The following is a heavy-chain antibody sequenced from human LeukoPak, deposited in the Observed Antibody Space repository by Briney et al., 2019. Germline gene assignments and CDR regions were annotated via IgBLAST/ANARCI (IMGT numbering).Heavy chain of an antibody. V-gene: IGHV3-74*01. CDR1: GFTFSSYW. CDR3: ARDHRAAAAPDY. J-gene: IGHJ4*02. D-gene: IGHD6-13*01. Sequence: PLGSLRPSCAASGFTFSSYWMHCGRQAPRKGLWWVSSIKSDGSSTSYGDSVKGRFTISRDTAKNTLYLQMNSLRAEDTVVYYCARDHRAAAAPDYWGQGTLVTVSS. CDR2: IKSDGSST.